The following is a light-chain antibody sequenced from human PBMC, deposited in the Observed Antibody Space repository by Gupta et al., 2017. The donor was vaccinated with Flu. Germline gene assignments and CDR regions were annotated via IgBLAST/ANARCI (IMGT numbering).Light chain of an antibody. CDR2: LNSDGSH. CDR3: QTWGTGIQGV. V-gene: IGLV4-69*01. J-gene: IGLJ3*02. Sequence: QLVLTQSPSASASLGVSAKLTCTLSSGHSSYAIAWHQQQPEKGPRYLMKLNSDGSHSKGDGIPDRFSGSSSGAERYLTISSLQSEDEADYYCQTWGTGIQGVFGGGTKLTVL. CDR1: SGHSSYA.